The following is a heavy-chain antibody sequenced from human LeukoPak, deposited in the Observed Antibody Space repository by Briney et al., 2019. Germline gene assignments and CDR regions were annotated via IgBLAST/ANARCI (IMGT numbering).Heavy chain of an antibody. Sequence: ASVKVSCKASGYTFTSYGISWVRQAPGQGLEWMGWISAYNGNTNYAQKLQGRVTMTTDTSTSTAYMELRSLRSDDTAVYYCARDGVVVTASYYYYMDVWGKGTTVTVSS. V-gene: IGHV1-18*01. CDR2: ISAYNGNT. J-gene: IGHJ6*03. CDR3: ARDGVVVTASYYYYMDV. CDR1: GYTFTSYG. D-gene: IGHD2-21*02.